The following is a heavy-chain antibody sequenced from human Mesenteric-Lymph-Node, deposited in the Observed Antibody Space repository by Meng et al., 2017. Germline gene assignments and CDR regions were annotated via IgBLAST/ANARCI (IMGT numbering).Heavy chain of an antibody. CDR1: GGSFSGYY. CDR2: INHSGST. J-gene: IGHJ5*02. Sequence: QVQRQQWGAGLLKPSETLSLTCAVYGGSFSGYYWSWIRQPPGKGLEWIGKINHSGSTNYNPSLKSRVTISVDTSKNLFSLSLHSVTAADTAIYFCARGNYPGGTNWFDPWGQGTLVTVSS. CDR3: ARGNYPGGTNWFDP. D-gene: IGHD6-13*01. V-gene: IGHV4-34*01.